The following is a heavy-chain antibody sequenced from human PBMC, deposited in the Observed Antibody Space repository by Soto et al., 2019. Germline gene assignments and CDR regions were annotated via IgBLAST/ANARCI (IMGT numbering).Heavy chain of an antibody. CDR1: GFTFSSYW. J-gene: IGHJ4*02. V-gene: IGHV3-74*01. CDR3: ASPRYDGSGTPFDH. CDR2: LNGDGSTT. Sequence: PGGSLRLSCAASGFTFSSYWMHWVRQAPGKGLVWVSRLNGDGSTTNYADSVKDRFIISRDNAKNMLYLEMNSLRAEDTAVYYCASPRYDGSGTPFDHWGQGSLVPVSS. D-gene: IGHD3-22*01.